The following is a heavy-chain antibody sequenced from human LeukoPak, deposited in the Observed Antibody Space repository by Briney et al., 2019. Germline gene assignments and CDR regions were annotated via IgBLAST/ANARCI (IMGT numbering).Heavy chain of an antibody. V-gene: IGHV3-21*01. J-gene: IGHJ4*02. CDR3: ARVGDSSGYLIQYFDY. Sequence: PGGSLRLSCAASGFTFSSYSMNWVRQAPGKGLEWVSSISTSSIYTYYADSVRGRFTISRDNAKNSIYLQMNSLRAEDTAVYYCARVGDSSGYLIQYFDYWGQGTLVTVSS. CDR1: GFTFSSYS. CDR2: ISTSSIYT. D-gene: IGHD3-22*01.